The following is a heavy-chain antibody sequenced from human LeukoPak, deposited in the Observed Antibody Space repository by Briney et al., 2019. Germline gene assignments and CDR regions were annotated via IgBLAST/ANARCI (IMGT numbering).Heavy chain of an antibody. D-gene: IGHD2-2*01. V-gene: IGHV4-59*12. CDR2: IYYSGSS. J-gene: IGHJ6*03. Sequence: PSETLSLTCSVSDGSISSYYWSWIRQPPGKGLEWIGYIYYSGSSNYNPSLKSRVTLSLDTSKNQFSLKLSSVTAADTAVYYCARERYCSSTSCSTPLAYYYYYMDVWGKGTTVAVSS. CDR3: ARERYCSSTSCSTPLAYYYYYMDV. CDR1: DGSISSYY.